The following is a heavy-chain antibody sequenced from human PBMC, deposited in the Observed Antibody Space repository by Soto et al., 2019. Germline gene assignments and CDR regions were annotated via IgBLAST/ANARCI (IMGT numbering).Heavy chain of an antibody. Sequence: EVQLVESGGGWVQPGGSLKLSCSASGLSFSDSTLHWVRQASGQGLEWVGRIRDKANHYATAYDVSVRGRFTISRDDSENTAYLQMNSLKTEDTAVYYCTRPPSGSYGDDSDYWGQGTLVTVSS. CDR1: GLSFSDST. D-gene: IGHD1-26*01. CDR3: TRPPSGSYGDDSDY. V-gene: IGHV3-73*02. CDR2: IRDKANHYAT. J-gene: IGHJ4*02.